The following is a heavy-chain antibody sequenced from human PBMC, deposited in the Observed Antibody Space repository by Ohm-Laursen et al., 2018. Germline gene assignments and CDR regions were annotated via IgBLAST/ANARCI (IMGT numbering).Heavy chain of an antibody. V-gene: IGHV3-9*01. J-gene: IGHJ6*02. CDR2: ISWNSDNI. CDR1: GFTFDAYA. CDR3: AKDTSYGMDV. Sequence: SLRLSCAASGFTFDAYAMHWVRQAPGKGLEWVSGISWNSDNIGYADSVKGRFTISRDNAKNSLYLQMNSLRVEDTALYYCAKDTSYGMDVWGQGTTVTVSS.